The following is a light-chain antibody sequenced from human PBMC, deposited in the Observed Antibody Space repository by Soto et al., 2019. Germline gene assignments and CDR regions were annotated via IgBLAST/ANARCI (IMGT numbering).Light chain of an antibody. J-gene: IGLJ3*02. Sequence: QTVVTQEPSLTVSPGGTVTLTCASSTGAVTSGYYPNWFQQKPGHAPRALIYSTTNKYSWTPARFSGSLLGGKAALTLSGVQPEDEAEYYCLLYYGGAQLGVFGGGTKLTVL. V-gene: IGLV7-43*01. CDR1: TGAVTSGYY. CDR2: STT. CDR3: LLYYGGAQLGV.